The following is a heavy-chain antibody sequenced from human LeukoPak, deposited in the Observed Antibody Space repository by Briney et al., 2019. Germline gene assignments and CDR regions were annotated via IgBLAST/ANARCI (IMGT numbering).Heavy chain of an antibody. CDR1: VYTLTQLS. J-gene: IGHJ3*02. Sequence: ASDTVSRMVSVYTLTQLSVHGVRQAPRKGREWMGGFYVEDVEIIYAQKFQGRVTMTEDTSRDTAYMELSSLRSEDTAVYYCATNRQIMILGVVIMPAFDIWGQGTMVTVSS. D-gene: IGHD3-3*01. CDR2: FYVEDVEI. CDR3: ATNRQIMILGVVIMPAFDI. V-gene: IGHV1-24*01.